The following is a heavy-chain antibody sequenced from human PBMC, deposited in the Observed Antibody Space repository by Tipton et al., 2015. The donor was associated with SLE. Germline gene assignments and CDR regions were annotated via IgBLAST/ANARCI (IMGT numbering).Heavy chain of an antibody. CDR2: ISYDGSNK. V-gene: IGHV3-30*04. CDR1: GFTFSSYA. J-gene: IGHJ3*02. D-gene: IGHD3-16*01. Sequence: SLRLSCAASGFTFSSYAMHWVRQAPGKGLEWVAVISYDGSNKYYADSVKGRFTISRDNSKNTLYLQMNSLRAEDTAVYYCAREEGADAFDIWGQGTMVTVSS. CDR3: AREEGADAFDI.